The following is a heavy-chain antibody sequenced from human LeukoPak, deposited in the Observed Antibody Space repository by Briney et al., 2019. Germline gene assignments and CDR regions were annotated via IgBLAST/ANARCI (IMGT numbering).Heavy chain of an antibody. J-gene: IGHJ4*02. CDR1: GFTFSSYS. D-gene: IGHD3-22*01. Sequence: GGSLRLSCAASGFTFSSYSMNWVRQAPGKGLEWVSSISSSSSYIYYADSVKGRFTISRDNAKNSLYLQMNSLRAEDTAVYYCARSMIAAGDSPPYYWGQGTLVTVSS. CDR2: ISSSSSYI. V-gene: IGHV3-21*01. CDR3: ARSMIAAGDSPPYY.